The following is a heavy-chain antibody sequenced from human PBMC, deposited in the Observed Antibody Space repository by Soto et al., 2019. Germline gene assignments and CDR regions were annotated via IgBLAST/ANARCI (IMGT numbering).Heavy chain of an antibody. CDR3: AITPSGSYTNWLDP. CDR1: GCSYTSYW. J-gene: IGHJ5*02. D-gene: IGHD1-26*01. CDR2: IYPGDSDT. Sequence: SLNGSGEGCGCSYTSYWIGSLRQMPGKGLEWMGIIYPGDSDTRYSPSFQGQVTISAGKSISTAYLQWSSLKASDTAMYYCAITPSGSYTNWLDPWGQGTLVTVSS. V-gene: IGHV5-51*01.